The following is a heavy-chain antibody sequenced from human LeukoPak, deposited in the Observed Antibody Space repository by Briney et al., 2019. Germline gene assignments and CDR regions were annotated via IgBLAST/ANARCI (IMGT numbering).Heavy chain of an antibody. J-gene: IGHJ1*01. Sequence: GGSLRLSCAASGFTFSSYSMNWVRQAPGKGLEWVSSISSSSSYIYYADSVKGRFTISRDNAKNSLYLQMNSLRAEETAVYYCATATPSGWIEYFQHWGQGTLVTVSS. CDR3: ATATPSGWIEYFQH. V-gene: IGHV3-21*01. D-gene: IGHD6-19*01. CDR2: ISSSSSYI. CDR1: GFTFSSYS.